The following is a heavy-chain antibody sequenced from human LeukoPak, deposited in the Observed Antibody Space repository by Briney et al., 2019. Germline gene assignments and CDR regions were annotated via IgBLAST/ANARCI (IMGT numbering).Heavy chain of an antibody. Sequence: SETLSLTCTVSGGSISSYYWSWIRQPPGKGLEWIGYIYYSGSTNYNPSLKSRVTISVDTSKNQFSLKLSSVTAADTAVYYCAREAYYYDSSGYYESVGAFDIWGQGTKVTVSS. J-gene: IGHJ3*02. CDR2: IYYSGST. CDR3: AREAYYYDSSGYYESVGAFDI. CDR1: GGSISSYY. V-gene: IGHV4-59*01. D-gene: IGHD3-22*01.